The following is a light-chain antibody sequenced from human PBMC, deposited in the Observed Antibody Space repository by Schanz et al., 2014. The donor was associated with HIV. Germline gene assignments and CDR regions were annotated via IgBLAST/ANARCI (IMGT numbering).Light chain of an antibody. Sequence: QSALTQPPSASGSPGQSVTISCTGTSSDVGGYNYVSWYQHHPGKAPKLMIYEVTKRPSGVPDRFSGSKSGNTASLTVSGLQAEDEADYHCSSYATTKDLLFGGGTKLTVL. CDR2: EVT. CDR1: SSDVGGYNY. J-gene: IGLJ2*01. CDR3: SSYATTKDLL. V-gene: IGLV2-8*01.